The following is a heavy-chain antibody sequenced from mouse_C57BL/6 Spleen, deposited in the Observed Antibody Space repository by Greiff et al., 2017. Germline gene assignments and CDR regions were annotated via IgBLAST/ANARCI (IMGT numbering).Heavy chain of an antibody. D-gene: IGHD3-2*02. CDR2: IYPSDSET. J-gene: IGHJ3*01. CDR3: ARGGLRADLFAY. CDR1: GYTFTSYW. V-gene: IGHV1-61*01. Sequence: QVQLQQPGAELVRPGSSVKLSCKASGYTFTSYWMDWVKQRPGQGLEWIGNIYPSDSETHYNQKFKDKATLTVDKSSSTAYMQLSSLTSEDSAVYYCARGGLRADLFAYWGQGTLVTVSA.